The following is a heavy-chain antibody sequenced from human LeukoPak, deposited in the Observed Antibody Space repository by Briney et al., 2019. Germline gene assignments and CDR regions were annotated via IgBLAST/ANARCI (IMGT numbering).Heavy chain of an antibody. CDR3: TRSGRGGAFDI. CDR1: GFTFSSYA. V-gene: IGHV3-23*01. J-gene: IGHJ3*02. D-gene: IGHD1-26*01. Sequence: PGGSLRLSCAASGFTFSSYAMSWVRQAPGKGLEWVSAISGSGGSTYYADSVKGRFTISGDNAKNTLYLQMNSLRVEDTAMYYCTRSGRGGAFDIWGRGTMVTVSS. CDR2: ISGSGGST.